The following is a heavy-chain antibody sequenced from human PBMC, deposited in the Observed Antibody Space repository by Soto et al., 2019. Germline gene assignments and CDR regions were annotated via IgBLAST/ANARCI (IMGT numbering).Heavy chain of an antibody. CDR2: IYYSGIT. D-gene: IGHD2-2*01. CDR1: GGSISSSSYY. CDR3: AGQYRLFDP. Sequence: PSETLSLTCTVSGGSISSSSYYWGWIRQPPGKGLEWIGSIYYSGITYYNPSLKSRVTISVDTSKNQFSVKLSSVTAADTAVYYCAGQYRLFDPWGQGTLVTVSS. V-gene: IGHV4-39*01. J-gene: IGHJ5*02.